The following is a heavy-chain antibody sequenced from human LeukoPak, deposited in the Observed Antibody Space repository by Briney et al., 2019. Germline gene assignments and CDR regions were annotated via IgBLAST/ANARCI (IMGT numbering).Heavy chain of an antibody. CDR2: INPSGGST. CDR1: GYTFTSYY. J-gene: IGHJ6*02. Sequence: ASVKVSCKASGYTFTSYYMHWVRQAPGQGLEWMGIINPSGGSTSYAQKFQGRVTMTRDTSTSTVYMELSSLRSEDTAVYYCARDADYDFWSGYYNYYYGMDAWGQGTTVTVSS. D-gene: IGHD3-3*01. CDR3: ARDADYDFWSGYYNYYYGMDA. V-gene: IGHV1-46*01.